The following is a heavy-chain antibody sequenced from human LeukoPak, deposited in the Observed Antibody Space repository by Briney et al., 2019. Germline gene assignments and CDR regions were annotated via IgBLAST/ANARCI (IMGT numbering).Heavy chain of an antibody. D-gene: IGHD2-8*01. J-gene: IGHJ6*02. V-gene: IGHV1-2*06. CDR1: GYTFTGYY. CDR3: ARNKDIVLMVYAIHVNGMDV. CDR2: INPNSGGT. Sequence: GASVNVSCKASGYTFTGYYMHWVRQAPGQGLEWMGRINPNSGGTNYAQKFQGRVTMTRDTSISTAYMELSRLRSDDTAVYYCARNKDIVLMVYAIHVNGMDVWGQGTTVTVSS.